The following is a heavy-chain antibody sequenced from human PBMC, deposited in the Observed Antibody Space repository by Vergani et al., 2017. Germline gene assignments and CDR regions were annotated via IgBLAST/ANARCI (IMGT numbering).Heavy chain of an antibody. CDR1: GYTFTSYG. V-gene: IGHV1-18*01. CDR3: ARAPPRSVPAAMSALVYYCYYCMYV. Sequence: QVQLVQSRAEVKKPGASVKVSCKASGYTFTSYGISWVRQAPGQGLEWIGWISAYNGNTNYAQKLQGRVTMTTDTSTSTAYMELRSLRSDDTAVYYCARAPPRSVPAAMSALVYYCYYCMYVWVQGTTVTVSS. J-gene: IGHJ6*02. CDR2: ISAYNGNT. D-gene: IGHD2-2*01.